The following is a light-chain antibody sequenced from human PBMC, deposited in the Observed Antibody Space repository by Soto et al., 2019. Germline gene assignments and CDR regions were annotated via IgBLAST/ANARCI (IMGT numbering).Light chain of an antibody. CDR1: QTISNY. CDR2: AAS. J-gene: IGKJ3*01. V-gene: IGKV1-39*01. Sequence: DIQMTQSPSSLSASVGDRVTINCRASQTISNYLNWYQEKPGKAPKLLIYAASNLQSGVPSRFSGGGSGTEFTLTISNPQPEDFATYYCQKTDSTPFTFGPGTKVDI. CDR3: QKTDSTPFT.